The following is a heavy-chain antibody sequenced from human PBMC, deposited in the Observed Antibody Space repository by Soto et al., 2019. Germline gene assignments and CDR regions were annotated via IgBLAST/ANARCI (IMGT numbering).Heavy chain of an antibody. D-gene: IGHD1-26*01. CDR2: ISSTSSTT. V-gene: IGHV3-48*02. CDR3: TRGDIGSYVIRH. J-gene: IGHJ4*01. CDR1: GFTFSGYS. Sequence: GGSLRRSCVASGFTFSGYSMNWVRQAPGKGLEWVSYISSTSSTTYYADSVKGRFTISRDNAKNSLYLQMNGLRDEDTAVYYCTRGDIGSYVIRHRDQETLVAASS.